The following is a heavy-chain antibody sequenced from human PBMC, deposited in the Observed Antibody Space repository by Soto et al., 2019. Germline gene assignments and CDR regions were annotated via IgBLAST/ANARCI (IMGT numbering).Heavy chain of an antibody. CDR1: GYSISSGYY. CDR3: ARARITMVREVIKYNMDV. D-gene: IGHD3-10*01. V-gene: IGHV4-38-2*01. J-gene: IGHJ6*02. Sequence: PSETLSLTCAVSGYSISSGYYWGWIRQPPGKGLEWIGSIYHSGSTYYNPSLKSRVTISVDTSKNQFSLKLSSVTAADTGIYYCARARITMVREVIKYNMDVWGQGTTVTVSS. CDR2: IYHSGST.